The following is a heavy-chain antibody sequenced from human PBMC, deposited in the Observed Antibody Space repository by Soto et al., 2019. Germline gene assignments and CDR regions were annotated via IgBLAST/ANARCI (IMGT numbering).Heavy chain of an antibody. V-gene: IGHV3-48*01. D-gene: IGHD6-19*01. CDR3: ARVRRGEGVAVAGRSASPYWYFDL. J-gene: IGHJ2*01. CDR2: ISSSSSTI. Sequence: EVQLVESGGGLVQPGGSLRLSCAASGFTFSSYSMNWVRQAPGKGLEWVSYISSSSSTIYYADSVKGRFTISRDNAKNSLYLQVNSLRAEDTAVYYCARVRRGEGVAVAGRSASPYWYFDLWGRGTLVTVSS. CDR1: GFTFSSYS.